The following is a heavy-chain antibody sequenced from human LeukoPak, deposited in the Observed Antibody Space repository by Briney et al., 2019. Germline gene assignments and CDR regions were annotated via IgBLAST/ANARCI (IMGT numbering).Heavy chain of an antibody. Sequence: GGSLRLSCEASGFSVSSNYMSWVRQAPGKGLEWVSVFYASGGTFYTDSVKGRFTISRDTSTNSLYLQMSSLRTEDTAVYFCAAKGNGYTGIYVFAHWGKGTLVTVSS. CDR2: FYASGGT. CDR3: AAKGNGYTGIYVFAH. V-gene: IGHV3-66*01. D-gene: IGHD5-12*01. CDR1: GFSVSSNY. J-gene: IGHJ4*02.